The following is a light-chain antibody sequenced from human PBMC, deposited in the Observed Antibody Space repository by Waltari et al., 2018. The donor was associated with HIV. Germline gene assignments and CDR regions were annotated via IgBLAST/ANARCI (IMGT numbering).Light chain of an antibody. Sequence: QSVLTQPPSVSGAPGQRVTISCTGSSSNIGAGYAVHWYQQLPGTAPKLLIYGNSNRPSGVPDRFSGSKSGTSASLAITGLQAEDEADYYCQSYDSSLRLVFGGGTKLTVL. J-gene: IGLJ2*01. CDR3: QSYDSSLRLV. V-gene: IGLV1-40*01. CDR2: GNS. CDR1: SSNIGAGYA.